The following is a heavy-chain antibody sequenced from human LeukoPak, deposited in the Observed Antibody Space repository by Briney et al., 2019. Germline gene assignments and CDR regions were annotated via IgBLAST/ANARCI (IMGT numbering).Heavy chain of an antibody. Sequence: GGSLRLSCAASGFTFSSYGMHWVRQAPGKGLEWVAFIRYDGSNKYYADSVKGRFTISRDNSKNTLYLQMNSLRAEDTAVYYCAKDGGWFGELFVYMGVWGKGTTVTVSS. CDR3: AKDGGWFGELFVYMGV. CDR1: GFTFSSYG. J-gene: IGHJ6*03. CDR2: IRYDGSNK. D-gene: IGHD3-10*01. V-gene: IGHV3-30*02.